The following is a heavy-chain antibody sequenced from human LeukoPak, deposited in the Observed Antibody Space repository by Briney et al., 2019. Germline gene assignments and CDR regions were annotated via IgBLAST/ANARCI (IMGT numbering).Heavy chain of an antibody. V-gene: IGHV1-46*01. J-gene: IGHJ6*02. CDR2: INPSGGST. CDR3: ARDSPFGEQQLEKGYYYYGMDV. CDR1: GYTFTSYY. D-gene: IGHD6-13*01. Sequence: ASVTVSCKASGYTFTSYYMHWVRQAPGQGLEWMGLINPSGGSTSYAQKFQGRVTMTRDTSTSTVYMELSSLRSEDTAVYYCARDSPFGEQQLEKGYYYYGMDVWGQGTTVTVSS.